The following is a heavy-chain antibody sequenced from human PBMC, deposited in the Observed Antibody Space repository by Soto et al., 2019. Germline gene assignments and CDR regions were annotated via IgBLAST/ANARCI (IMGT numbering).Heavy chain of an antibody. V-gene: IGHV3-23*01. D-gene: IGHD6-19*01. Sequence: EVPLLESGGGLVQPGGSLRLSCAASGFTFSSYAMSWVRQAPGKGLEWVSAISGSGGSTYYADSVKGRFTISRDNSKSTLYLQMNSLRAEDTAVYYCAKDQWLAPEGYGMDVWGQGTTVTVSS. CDR1: GFTFSSYA. J-gene: IGHJ6*02. CDR2: ISGSGGST. CDR3: AKDQWLAPEGYGMDV.